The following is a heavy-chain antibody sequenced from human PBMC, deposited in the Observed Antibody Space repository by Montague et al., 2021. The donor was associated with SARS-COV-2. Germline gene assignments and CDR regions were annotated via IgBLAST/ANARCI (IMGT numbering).Heavy chain of an antibody. V-gene: IGHV6-1*01. CDR3: ARAYCGGDCYFYWYFDL. CDR2: TYYRSKWYN. Sequence: CAISGDSVSSNIATWSWIRQSPPRGLEWLGRTYYRSKWYNDYAVSVKSRVIINPDTSNNRISLQLNFVTPEDTAVYYCARAYCGGDCYFYWYFDLWGRGTLVTVSS. J-gene: IGHJ2*01. CDR1: GDSVSSNIAT. D-gene: IGHD2-21*02.